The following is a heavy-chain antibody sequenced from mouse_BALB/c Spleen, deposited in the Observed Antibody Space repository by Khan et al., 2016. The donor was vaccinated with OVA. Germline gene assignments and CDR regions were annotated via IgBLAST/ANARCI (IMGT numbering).Heavy chain of an antibody. CDR3: ARYYGSSYWYFDV. CDR1: GFNIKDTY. J-gene: IGHJ1*01. CDR2: IDPANGNT. D-gene: IGHD1-1*01. V-gene: IGHV14-3*02. Sequence: EVQLQQSGAELVKPGASVKLSCTASGFNIKDTYMHWVKQRPEQGLEWIGRIDPANGNTKYDPKFQGKATITADTSSNTAYLQLSSLTSEDTAVYDCARYYGSSYWYFDVWGAGTTVTVSS.